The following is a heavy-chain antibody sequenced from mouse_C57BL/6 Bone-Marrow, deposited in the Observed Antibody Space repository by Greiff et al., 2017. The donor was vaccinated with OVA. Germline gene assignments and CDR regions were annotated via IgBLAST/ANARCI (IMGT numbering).Heavy chain of an antibody. J-gene: IGHJ4*01. CDR2: ISYSGST. Sequence: EVQLQESGPGMVKPSQSLSLTCTVTGYSITSGYDWHWIRHFPGNKLEWMGYISYSGSTNYNPSLKSRISITHDTSKNHFFLKLNSVTTEDTATYYCAREPFPYYGSSYLYYYAMDYWGQGTSVTVSS. D-gene: IGHD1-1*01. V-gene: IGHV3-1*01. CDR1: GYSITSGYD. CDR3: AREPFPYYGSSYLYYYAMDY.